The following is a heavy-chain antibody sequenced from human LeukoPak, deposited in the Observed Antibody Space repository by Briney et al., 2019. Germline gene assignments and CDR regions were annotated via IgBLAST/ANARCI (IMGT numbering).Heavy chain of an antibody. CDR1: GGSISSSSYY. CDR3: ARTEGGYDFWSGHNWFDP. Sequence: SETLSLTCTVSGGSISSSSYYWGWIRQPPGKGLEWIGSIYYSGSTYYNPSLKSRVTISVDTSKNQFSLKLSSVTAADTAVYYCARTEGGYDFWSGHNWFDPWGQGTLVTVSS. CDR2: IYYSGST. V-gene: IGHV4-39*01. J-gene: IGHJ5*02. D-gene: IGHD3-3*01.